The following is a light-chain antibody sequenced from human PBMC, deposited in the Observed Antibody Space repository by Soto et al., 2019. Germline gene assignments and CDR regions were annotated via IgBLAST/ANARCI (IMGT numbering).Light chain of an antibody. CDR2: DAS. V-gene: IGKV1-33*01. Sequence: DIQMTQSPSSLSASVGDRVIITCQTSQDISNYLNWYQQKPGKAPKLLIYDASNLETGVPSRFSGSGSGTDFTFTISSPQPEDIATYYCQQDDNLPFTFGPGTKVDIK. J-gene: IGKJ3*01. CDR3: QQDDNLPFT. CDR1: QDISNY.